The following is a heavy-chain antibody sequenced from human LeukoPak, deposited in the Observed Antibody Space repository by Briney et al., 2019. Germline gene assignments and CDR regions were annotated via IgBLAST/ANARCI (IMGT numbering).Heavy chain of an antibody. V-gene: IGHV3-66*04. CDR1: GFTVSSNY. CDR3: ARQASPGSYFDY. J-gene: IGHJ4*02. CDR2: IYSGGST. Sequence: GGSLRLSCAASGFTVSSNYMSWVRQAPGKGLEWVPVIYSGGSTYYADSVKGRFTISRDNSKNTLYLQMNSLRAEDTAVYYCARQASPGSYFDYWGQGTLVTVSS. D-gene: IGHD2-2*01.